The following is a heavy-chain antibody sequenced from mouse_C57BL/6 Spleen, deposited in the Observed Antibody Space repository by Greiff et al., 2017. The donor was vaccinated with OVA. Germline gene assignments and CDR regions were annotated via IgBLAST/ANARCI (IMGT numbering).Heavy chain of an antibody. CDR3: AKDSLGLGGFDY. Sequence: VQLKESGGGLVKPGGSLKLSCAASGFTFSDYGMHWVRQAPEKGLEWVAYISSGSSTTYYADTVKGRFIISRDNAKNTLFLQMTSLRSEDTAKYYCAKDSLGLGGFDYWGQGTTLTVSS. CDR2: ISSGSSTT. D-gene: IGHD4-1*01. CDR1: GFTFSDYG. J-gene: IGHJ2*01. V-gene: IGHV5-17*01.